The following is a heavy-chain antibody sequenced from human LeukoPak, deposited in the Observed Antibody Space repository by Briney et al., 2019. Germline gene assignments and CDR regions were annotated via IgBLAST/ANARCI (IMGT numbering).Heavy chain of an antibody. CDR3: ARGEAAAGTYYYYYYYMDV. CDR1: GYTFTGYY. Sequence: ASVKVSCKTSGYTFTGYYMHWVRQAPGQGLEWMGWINPNSGGTHYAQKFQGRVTMTRDTSFSTAYMELSRLRSDDTAVYYCARGEAAAGTYYYYYYYMDVWGKGTTVTISS. V-gene: IGHV1-2*02. CDR2: INPNSGGT. D-gene: IGHD6-13*01. J-gene: IGHJ6*03.